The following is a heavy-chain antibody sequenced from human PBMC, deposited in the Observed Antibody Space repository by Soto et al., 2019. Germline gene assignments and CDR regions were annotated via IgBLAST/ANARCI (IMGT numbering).Heavy chain of an antibody. CDR2: IKQDGSEK. CDR1: GFTFSSYW. Sequence: GGSLRLSCAASGFTFSSYWMSWVRQAPGKGLEWVANIKQDGSEKYYVDSVKGRFTISRDNAKNSLYLQMNSLRAEDTAVYYCARATSLAAAGTVYYYYGMDVWGQGTTVTVSS. V-gene: IGHV3-7*05. CDR3: ARATSLAAAGTVYYYYGMDV. J-gene: IGHJ6*02. D-gene: IGHD6-13*01.